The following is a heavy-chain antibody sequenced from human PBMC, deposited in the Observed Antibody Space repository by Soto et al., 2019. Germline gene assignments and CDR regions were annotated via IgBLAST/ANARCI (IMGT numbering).Heavy chain of an antibody. CDR1: RFSFSNYA. J-gene: IGHJ3*02. V-gene: IGHV3-23*01. CDR3: STDPNGEYRGAFDI. D-gene: IGHD4-17*01. CDR2: ITGSGGGT. Sequence: EVQLLESGGRLVPPGGSLRLSCAGSRFSFSNYAMTWARQAPGEGLEWVSSITGSGGGTTYADSVKGRFTTSRDNSKNILYLQMDRNRADDTAVYYCSTDPNGEYRGAFDIWGQGTMVTVSS.